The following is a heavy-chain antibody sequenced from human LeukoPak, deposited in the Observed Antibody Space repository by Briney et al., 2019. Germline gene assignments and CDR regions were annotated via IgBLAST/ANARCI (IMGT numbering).Heavy chain of an antibody. D-gene: IGHD2-15*01. V-gene: IGHV5-51*01. Sequence: TGESLKISCKGSEYSFTSYWIGWVRQMPGKGLEWMGIIYPGDSDTKYSPSFQGQVTISADKSINTAYLQWNSLGASDTAMYYCARRGCIGGSCYGYWGQGTLVTVSS. CDR1: EYSFTSYW. CDR2: IYPGDSDT. CDR3: ARRGCIGGSCYGY. J-gene: IGHJ4*02.